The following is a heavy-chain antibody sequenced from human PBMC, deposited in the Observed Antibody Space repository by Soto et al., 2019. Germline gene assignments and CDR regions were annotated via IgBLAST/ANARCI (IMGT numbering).Heavy chain of an antibody. D-gene: IGHD3-10*01. Sequence: PSETLSLTCTVSGGSISSGDYYWSWIRQPPGKGLEWIGDIYYSGSTYYNPSLKSRVTISVDTSKNQFSLKLSSVTAADTAVYYCAREAVSVYYYGSGSYNFDYRGQGTLVTVS. CDR2: IYYSGST. J-gene: IGHJ4*02. CDR3: AREAVSVYYYGSGSYNFDY. V-gene: IGHV4-30-4*01. CDR1: GGSISSGDYY.